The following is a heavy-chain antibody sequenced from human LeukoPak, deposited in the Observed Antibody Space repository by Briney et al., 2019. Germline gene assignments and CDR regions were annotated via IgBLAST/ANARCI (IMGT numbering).Heavy chain of an antibody. CDR2: IYSGGST. V-gene: IGHV3-66*01. CDR3: ARYGLGAHAFDI. Sequence: GGSLRLSCAASGFTVSSNYMNWVRQAPGKGLEWVSVIYSGGSTYYADSVKGRFTISRDNSKNTLYLQMNSLRAEDTAVYYCARYGLGAHAFDIWGQGTLVTVSS. J-gene: IGHJ4*02. CDR1: GFTVSSNY. D-gene: IGHD3/OR15-3a*01.